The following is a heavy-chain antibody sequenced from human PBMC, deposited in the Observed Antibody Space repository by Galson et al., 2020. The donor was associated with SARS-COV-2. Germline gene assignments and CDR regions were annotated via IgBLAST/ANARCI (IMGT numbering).Heavy chain of an antibody. J-gene: IGHJ4*02. Sequence: SGPTLAKPTQTLTLTCNFSGFSLRTSGVGVGWIRQPPAKALEWLALIYWDDDKRYSPSLKSRLTITKDTSKNQVVLTMTNMDPVDAATCYCAHTLMTFGGVIGPDYWGQGTLVTVSS. D-gene: IGHD3-16*02. CDR2: IYWDDDK. CDR1: GFSLRTSGVG. CDR3: AHTLMTFGGVIGPDY. V-gene: IGHV2-5*02.